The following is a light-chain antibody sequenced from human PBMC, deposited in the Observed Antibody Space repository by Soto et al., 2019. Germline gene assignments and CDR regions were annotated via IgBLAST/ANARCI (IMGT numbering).Light chain of an antibody. Sequence: EIVLTQSPATLSLSPGERASLSCRASQSVTTYLAWYQQKPGQAPRLLIYDSSNRATGIPPRFSGSGSGTDFTLTISSLESEDFAVYYCQQYSDWRPQFGQGTKVDIK. V-gene: IGKV3-11*01. J-gene: IGKJ1*01. CDR2: DSS. CDR3: QQYSDWRPQ. CDR1: QSVTTY.